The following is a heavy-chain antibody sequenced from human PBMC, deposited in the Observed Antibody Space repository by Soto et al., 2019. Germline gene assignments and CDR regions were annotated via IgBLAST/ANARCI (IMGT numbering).Heavy chain of an antibody. CDR2: MNPNSGNT. D-gene: IGHD3-3*01. CDR1: GYTFTSYD. J-gene: IGHJ6*03. V-gene: IGHV1-8*01. Sequence: ASVKVSCKASGYTFTSYDINWVRQATGQGLEWMGWMNPNSGNTGYAQKFQGRVTMTRNTSISTAYMELGSLGSEDTAVYYCARDGFSSYYYYMDVWGKGTTVTVSS. CDR3: ARDGFSSYYYYMDV.